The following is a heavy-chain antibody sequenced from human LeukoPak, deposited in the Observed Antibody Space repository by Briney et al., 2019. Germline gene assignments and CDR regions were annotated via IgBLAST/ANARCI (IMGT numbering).Heavy chain of an antibody. CDR1: GFTFSSYD. V-gene: IGHV3-30*01. D-gene: IGHD6-13*01. Sequence: GGSLRFSCAASGFTFSSYDMHWVRQAPGKGLEWVAVITYDGSNKYYADSVKGRFTISRDNSKNTLYLQMNSLRAEGTAVYYCARAEPDSSSWYTVLDYWGQGTLVTVSS. J-gene: IGHJ4*02. CDR3: ARAEPDSSSWYTVLDY. CDR2: ITYDGSNK.